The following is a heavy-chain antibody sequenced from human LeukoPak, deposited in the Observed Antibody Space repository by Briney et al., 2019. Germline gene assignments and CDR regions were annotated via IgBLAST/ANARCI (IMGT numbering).Heavy chain of an antibody. CDR1: GYTFTSYG. Sequence: ASVKVSCKASGYTFTSYGISWVRQAPGQGLEWMGWISAYNGNTNYAQQLQGTVTMTTDTSTSTAYMELRSLRSDDTAVYYCARDPAIFGVPQGAFDIWGQGTMVTVSS. V-gene: IGHV1-18*01. CDR2: ISAYNGNT. D-gene: IGHD3-3*01. CDR3: ARDPAIFGVPQGAFDI. J-gene: IGHJ3*02.